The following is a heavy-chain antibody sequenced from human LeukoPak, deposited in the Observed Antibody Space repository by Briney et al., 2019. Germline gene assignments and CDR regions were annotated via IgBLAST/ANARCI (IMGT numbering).Heavy chain of an antibody. Sequence: QPGGSLRLSCAASGFTFSSYEMNWVRQAPGKGLEWVSYISSSGSTIYYADSVKGRFTISRDNAKNSLYLQMNSLKTEDTAVYYCTTEISPPDYWGQGTLVTVSS. CDR3: TTEISPPDY. CDR2: ISSSGSTI. CDR1: GFTFSSYE. D-gene: IGHD2-15*01. V-gene: IGHV3-48*03. J-gene: IGHJ4*02.